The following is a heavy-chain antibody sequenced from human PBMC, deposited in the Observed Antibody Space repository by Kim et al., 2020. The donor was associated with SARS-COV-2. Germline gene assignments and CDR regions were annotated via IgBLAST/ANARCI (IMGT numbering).Heavy chain of an antibody. CDR1: GFTFSSYA. J-gene: IGHJ6*02. Sequence: GGSLRLSCAASGFTFSSYAMSWVRQAPGKGLEWVSAISGSGGSTYYADSVKGRFTISRDNSKNTLYLQMNSLRAEDTAVYYCAKAGGDLGYCSSTSCYRYYYYYGMDVWGQGTTVTVSS. V-gene: IGHV3-23*01. D-gene: IGHD2-2*01. CDR3: AKAGGDLGYCSSTSCYRYYYYYGMDV. CDR2: ISGSGGST.